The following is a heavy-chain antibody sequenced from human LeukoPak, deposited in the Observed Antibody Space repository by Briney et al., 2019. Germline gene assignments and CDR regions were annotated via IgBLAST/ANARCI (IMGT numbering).Heavy chain of an antibody. CDR3: ARPRGYSGYDWRLFDY. J-gene: IGHJ4*02. D-gene: IGHD5-12*01. CDR1: GYTFTGYY. Sequence: ASVRVSCEASGYTFTGYYMHWVRQAPGQGREWMGWINPNSGGTNYAQKFQGRVTMTRDTSISTAYMELSRLRSDDTAVYYCARPRGYSGYDWRLFDYWGQGTLVTVSS. CDR2: INPNSGGT. V-gene: IGHV1-2*02.